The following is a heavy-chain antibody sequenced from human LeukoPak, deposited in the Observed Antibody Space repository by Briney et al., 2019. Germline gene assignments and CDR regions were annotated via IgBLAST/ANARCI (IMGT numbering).Heavy chain of an antibody. D-gene: IGHD3-9*01. J-gene: IGHJ6*01. CDR2: IDYSGST. Sequence: SQTLSLTCTVSGVSISSGGYYWSCIRQHPGRGLEWNVYIDYSGSTYYNPSIKSRVTISVDTSKNQFCLKLSSVTAADTAVYYCARDLVTIGHGMDVWGQGTTVTVSS. CDR1: GVSISSGGYY. V-gene: IGHV4-31*03. CDR3: ARDLVTIGHGMDV.